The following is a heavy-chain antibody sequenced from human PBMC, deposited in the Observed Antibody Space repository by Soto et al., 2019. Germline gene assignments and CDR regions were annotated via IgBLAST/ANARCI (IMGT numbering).Heavy chain of an antibody. CDR3: ARTRGGCGSCYPV. D-gene: IGHD2-15*01. CDR2: INHSGST. V-gene: IGHV4-34*01. J-gene: IGHJ4*02. Sequence: SETLSLTCAVYGGSFSGYYWSWIRQPPGKGLEWIGEINHSGSTNYNPSLKSRVTISVDTSKNQFSLKLSSVTAADTAVYYCARTRGGCGSCYPVWGQGTLVTVSS. CDR1: GGSFSGYY.